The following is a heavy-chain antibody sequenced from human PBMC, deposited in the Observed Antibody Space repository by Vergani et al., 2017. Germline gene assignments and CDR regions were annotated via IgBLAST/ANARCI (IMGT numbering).Heavy chain of an antibody. Sequence: QGPLQESGPGLVKPSQTLYITCTVSGGSISSGDYYWSWIRQLTGKGLEWIGYIYYRGRTYYNPSLKSRVTIAEDTSKNQFSLKLSSVTDAETAVYYCARGSGSGYYAPFDYWSEATLVTVSS. D-gene: IGHD3-22*01. CDR2: IYYRGRT. CDR3: ARGSGSGYYAPFDY. CDR1: GGSISSGDYY. J-gene: IGHJ4*02. V-gene: IGHV4-30-4*08.